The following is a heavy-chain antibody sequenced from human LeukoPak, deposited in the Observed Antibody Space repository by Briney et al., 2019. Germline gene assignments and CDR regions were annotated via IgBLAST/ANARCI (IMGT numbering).Heavy chain of an antibody. D-gene: IGHD6-19*01. CDR1: GYGFTSYW. Sequence: GESLKISCKGSGYGFTSYWISWVRQMPGKGLEWMGRIDPSDSYTNYSPSFQGHVTISADKSISTAYLQWSSLKASDTAMYYCVSIAVAGTSATGFDYWGQGTLVTVSS. J-gene: IGHJ4*02. CDR3: VSIAVAGTSATGFDY. CDR2: IDPSDSYT. V-gene: IGHV5-10-1*01.